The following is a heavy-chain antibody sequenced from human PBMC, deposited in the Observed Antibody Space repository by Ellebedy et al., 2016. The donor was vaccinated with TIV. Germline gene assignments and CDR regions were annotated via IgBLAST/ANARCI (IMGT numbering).Heavy chain of an antibody. D-gene: IGHD5-12*01. CDR2: IFYSGRT. CDR3: ARERSGYDLDYYHNGMDV. CDR1: GGSINSGNFY. J-gene: IGHJ6*02. V-gene: IGHV4-30-4*01. Sequence: MPSETLSLTCNVSGGSINSGNFYRTWIRQPPGKGLEWIGNIFYSGRTSYNPSLRSRVGISLDTTNKQFFMSLRSVTTADTAVYYCARERSGYDLDYYHNGMDVWGQGTTVTVSS.